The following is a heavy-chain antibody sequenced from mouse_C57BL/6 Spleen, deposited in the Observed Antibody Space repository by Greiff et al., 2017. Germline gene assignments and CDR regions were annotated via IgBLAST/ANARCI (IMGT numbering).Heavy chain of an antibody. CDR3: ARGGGNLFAY. J-gene: IGHJ3*01. Sequence: EVQLQQSGPELVKPGASVKISCKASGYTFTDYYMNWVKQSHGKSLEWIGDINPNNGGTSYNQKFKGKATLTVDKSSSTAYMELRSLTSEDSAVYYCARGGGNLFAYWGQGTLVTVSA. CDR1: GYTFTDYY. V-gene: IGHV1-26*01. D-gene: IGHD2-1*01. CDR2: INPNNGGT.